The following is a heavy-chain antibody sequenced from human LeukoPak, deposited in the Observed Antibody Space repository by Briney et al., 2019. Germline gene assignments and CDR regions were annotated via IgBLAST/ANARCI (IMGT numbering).Heavy chain of an antibody. J-gene: IGHJ4*02. CDR1: GGSINNYY. CDR3: AKAVVAATGYYFDY. D-gene: IGHD2-15*01. Sequence: SETLSLTCTVSGGSINNYYWSWIRQPPGKGLEWIGYIYYSGSTNYNPSLKSRVTISVDTSKNQFSLKLSSVTAADTAVYCCAKAVVAATGYYFDYWGQGTLVTVSS. V-gene: IGHV4-59*01. CDR2: IYYSGST.